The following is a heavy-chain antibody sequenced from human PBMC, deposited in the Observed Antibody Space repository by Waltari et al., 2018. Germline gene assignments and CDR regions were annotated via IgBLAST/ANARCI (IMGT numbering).Heavy chain of an antibody. Sequence: EVHLLESGGGFMQPGGSLRLSCEVSVCTFSAYAMYWVRQAPGKGPEWVSAISPGGDRTYYADSVKGRFTISRDNSRNTLYLQMNGLRAEDMALYHCAKEGGIVGSGDHWGQGTLVAVSS. CDR2: ISPGGDRT. V-gene: IGHV3-23*01. CDR1: VCTFSAYA. CDR3: AKEGGIVGSGDH. J-gene: IGHJ4*02. D-gene: IGHD1-26*01.